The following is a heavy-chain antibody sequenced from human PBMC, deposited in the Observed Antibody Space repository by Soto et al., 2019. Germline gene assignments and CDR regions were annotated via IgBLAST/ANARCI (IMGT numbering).Heavy chain of an antibody. D-gene: IGHD3-3*01. CDR3: ARSNYDFWSGYYPFDY. V-gene: IGHV4-4*07. CDR1: GGSISSYY. Sequence: SETLSLTCAVSGGSISSYYWSWIRQPAGKGLEWIGRIYTSGSTNYNPSLKSRVTMSVDTSKNQFSLKLSSVTAADTAVYYCARSNYDFWSGYYPFDYWGQGTLVTVSS. CDR2: IYTSGST. J-gene: IGHJ4*02.